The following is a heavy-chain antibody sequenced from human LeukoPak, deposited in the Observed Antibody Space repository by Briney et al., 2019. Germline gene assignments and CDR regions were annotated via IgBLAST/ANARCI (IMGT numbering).Heavy chain of an antibody. D-gene: IGHD3-22*01. V-gene: IGHV4-39*07. Sequence: SETLSLTCTVSGGSIISSDYHWGRVRQPPGKGLEWIGTISYSGNTDYNPSLRSRVTISVDTSNNQFSLKLSSVTAADTAVYYCARSSGPRGVSYFDYWGQGTLVTVSS. CDR1: GGSIISSDYH. CDR2: ISYSGNT. CDR3: ARSSGPRGVSYFDY. J-gene: IGHJ4*02.